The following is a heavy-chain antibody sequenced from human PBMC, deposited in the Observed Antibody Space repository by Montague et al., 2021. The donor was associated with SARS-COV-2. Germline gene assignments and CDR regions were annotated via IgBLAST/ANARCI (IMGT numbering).Heavy chain of an antibody. Sequence: SETLSLTCTVSGDSINTYYWNWIRQPPGRGLEWLGSIFYTGSTNYNPSLKSRVTISLDTSKNRFFLKVTSVTVADTAVYYCARQAAGSYFYYGVDVWGQGTTVTVSS. CDR3: ARQAAGSYFYYGVDV. CDR2: IFYTGST. CDR1: GDSINTYY. D-gene: IGHD6-13*01. V-gene: IGHV4-59*12. J-gene: IGHJ6*02.